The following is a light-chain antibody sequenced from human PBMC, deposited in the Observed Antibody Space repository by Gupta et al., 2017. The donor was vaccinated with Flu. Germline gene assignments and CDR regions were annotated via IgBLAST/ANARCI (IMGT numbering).Light chain of an antibody. CDR1: QSISSW. CDR3: QQYSTYSRT. J-gene: IGKJ1*01. Sequence: PSTLSASVGDRVTITCRASQSISSWWAWYQQKPGKAPKLLIYEASSLESGVPSSFSGSGSGTEVTLTISSLQPDDFATYYCQQYSTYSRTFGQGTKVEIK. V-gene: IGKV1-5*03. CDR2: EAS.